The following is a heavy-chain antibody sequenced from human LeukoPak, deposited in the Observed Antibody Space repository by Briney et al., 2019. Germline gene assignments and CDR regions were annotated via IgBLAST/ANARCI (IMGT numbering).Heavy chain of an antibody. Sequence: ASVKVSCKASGYTFTSYGISWVRQAPGQGLEWMGWISAYNGNTNYAQKLQGRVTMTTDTSTSTAYMELRSLRSDDTAVYYCAGDSHYSSSWYNSAGWFDPWGQGTLVTVSS. CDR1: GYTFTSYG. V-gene: IGHV1-18*01. CDR2: ISAYNGNT. CDR3: AGDSHYSSSWYNSAGWFDP. J-gene: IGHJ5*02. D-gene: IGHD6-13*01.